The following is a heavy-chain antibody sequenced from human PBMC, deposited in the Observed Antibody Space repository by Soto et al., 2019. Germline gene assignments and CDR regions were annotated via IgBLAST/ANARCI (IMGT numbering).Heavy chain of an antibody. CDR2: ISAYNGNT. CDR1: GYTFTSYG. D-gene: IGHD3-22*01. V-gene: IGHV1-18*01. Sequence: ASVKVSCKASGYTFTSYGISWVRQAPGQGLEWMGWISAYNGNTNYAQKLQGRVTMTTDTSTSTAYMELRSLRSDDTAVYYCARRVVVITTNYYYGMDVWGKGTTVSVSS. CDR3: ARRVVVITTNYYYGMDV. J-gene: IGHJ6*04.